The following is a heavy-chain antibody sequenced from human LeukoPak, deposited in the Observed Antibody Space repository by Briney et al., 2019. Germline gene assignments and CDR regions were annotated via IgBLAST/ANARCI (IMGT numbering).Heavy chain of an antibody. J-gene: IGHJ5*02. CDR3: VRDPAAGWLDH. CDR1: GDSITNYS. D-gene: IGHD6-25*01. CDR2: VHYTGNT. Sequence: PSETLSLTCTVSGDSITNYSWNWIRQPPGKGLEWIGYVHYTGNTDYNPSLKSRVTISADMPKNQFSLKLSSVTPADTAVYYCVRDPAAGWLDHWGQGILVTVSS. V-gene: IGHV4-59*01.